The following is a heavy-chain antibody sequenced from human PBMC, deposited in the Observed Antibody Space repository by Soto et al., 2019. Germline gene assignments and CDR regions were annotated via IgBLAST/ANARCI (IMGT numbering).Heavy chain of an antibody. Sequence: SASLSITCAVYGGSFIGYYWSWIRQPPGKGLEWIGEINHSGSTNYNPSLKSRVTISVDTSKNQFSLKLSSVTAADTAVYYCARKAIAARSSWFDPWGQGTLVTVSS. CDR3: ARKAIAARSSWFDP. CDR2: INHSGST. V-gene: IGHV4-34*01. D-gene: IGHD6-6*01. CDR1: GGSFIGYY. J-gene: IGHJ5*02.